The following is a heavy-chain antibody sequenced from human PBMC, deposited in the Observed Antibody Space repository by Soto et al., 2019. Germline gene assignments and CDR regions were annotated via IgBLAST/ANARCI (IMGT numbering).Heavy chain of an antibody. CDR2: ISYDGSNK. CDR3: ASHWQSAIFGVVTPTPDY. J-gene: IGHJ4*02. V-gene: IGHV3-30-3*01. Sequence: QVQLVESGGGVVQPGRSLRLSCAASGFTFSSYAMHWVRQAPGKGLEWVAVISYDGSNKYYADSVKGRFTISRDNSKNTLYLQMNSLRAEDTAVYYCASHWQSAIFGVVTPTPDYWGQGTLVTVSS. CDR1: GFTFSSYA. D-gene: IGHD3-3*01.